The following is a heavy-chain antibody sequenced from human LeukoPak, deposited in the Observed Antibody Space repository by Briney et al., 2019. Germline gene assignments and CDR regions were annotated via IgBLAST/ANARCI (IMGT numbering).Heavy chain of an antibody. CDR1: GFAFGGYA. CDR2: IRRNVYGGTT. Sequence: GGSLRLSCTGFGFAFGGYAMSWFRQAPGKGLEWVGFIRRNVYGGTTEYAASVKGRFTISRDDSKSTAYLQMNSLRTEDTAVYYCTRDSGYSYVSFDYWGQGTLVTVPS. V-gene: IGHV3-49*03. D-gene: IGHD5-18*01. CDR3: TRDSGYSYVSFDY. J-gene: IGHJ4*02.